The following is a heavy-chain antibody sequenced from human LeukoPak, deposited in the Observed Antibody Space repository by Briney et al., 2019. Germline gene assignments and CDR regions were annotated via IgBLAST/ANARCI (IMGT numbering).Heavy chain of an antibody. CDR2: ISGSNGNT. Sequence: GASVKVSCKASGYTFTSYYMHWVRQAPGQGLEWMGWISGSNGNTNYAQKLQGRVTMTTDTSTGTAYMELRSLRSDDTAVYYCARSGRGTYYYFDYWGQGTLVTVSS. CDR3: ARSGRGTYYYFDY. D-gene: IGHD1-26*01. J-gene: IGHJ4*02. CDR1: GYTFTSYY. V-gene: IGHV1-18*04.